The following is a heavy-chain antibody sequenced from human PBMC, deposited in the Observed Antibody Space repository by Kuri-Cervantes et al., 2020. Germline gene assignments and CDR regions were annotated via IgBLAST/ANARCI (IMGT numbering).Heavy chain of an antibody. CDR3: AADSGSYRGWFDP. CDR2: INPSGGST. D-gene: IGHD1-26*01. CDR1: GYTFTSYY. Sequence: ASVKVSCKASGYTFTSYYMHWVRQAPGQGLEWMGIINPSGGSTSYAQKFQERVTITRDMSTSTAYMELSSLRSEDTAVYYCAADSGSYRGWFDPWGQGTLVTVSS. V-gene: IGHV1-46*01. J-gene: IGHJ5*02.